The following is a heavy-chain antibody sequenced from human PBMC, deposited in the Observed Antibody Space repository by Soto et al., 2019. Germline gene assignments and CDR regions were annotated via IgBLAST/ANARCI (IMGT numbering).Heavy chain of an antibody. CDR2: INPATGAA. Sequence: QLHLVQSGAVVKKPGASVTVSCSASGYPVTAYYMHWVRQAPGRGLGWMGGINPATGAAKYTQTFQGRVTLDRDTSTSTGFMELSGLTSEDTAGFYWARGGGVGVAGSAAFDMWGQGTLVTVSS. V-gene: IGHV1-2*02. J-gene: IGHJ3*02. CDR1: GYPVTAYY. CDR3: ARGGGVGVAGSAAFDM. D-gene: IGHD3-3*01.